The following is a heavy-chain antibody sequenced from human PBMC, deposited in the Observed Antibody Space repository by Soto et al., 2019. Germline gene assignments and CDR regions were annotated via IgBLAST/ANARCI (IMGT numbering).Heavy chain of an antibody. D-gene: IGHD3-10*01. J-gene: IGHJ6*02. Sequence: SETLSLTCAVYGGSFSGYYWSWIRQPPGKGLEWIGEINNSGSTNYNPSLKSRVTISVDTSKNQFSLKLSSVTAADTAVYYCARGPRLYGSGSYYRYYYYGMDVWGQGTTVTVSS. CDR2: INNSGST. V-gene: IGHV4-34*01. CDR1: GGSFSGYY. CDR3: ARGPRLYGSGSYYRYYYYGMDV.